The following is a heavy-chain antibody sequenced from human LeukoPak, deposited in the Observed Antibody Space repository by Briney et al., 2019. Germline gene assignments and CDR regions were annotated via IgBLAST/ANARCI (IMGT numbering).Heavy chain of an antibody. CDR2: IYSGGST. J-gene: IGHJ6*02. Sequence: GGSLRLSCAASGFTVSSNYMSGLRQAPGKGPEWVSDIYSGGSTYYGDSVKGRFTISRDNSKNTLYLQMNSLRAEDTAVYYCARDTYSGSWYSGGCYYYYGMDVWGQGTTVTVSS. CDR3: ARDTYSGSWYSGGCYYYYGMDV. CDR1: GFTVSSNY. D-gene: IGHD6-13*01. V-gene: IGHV3-53*01.